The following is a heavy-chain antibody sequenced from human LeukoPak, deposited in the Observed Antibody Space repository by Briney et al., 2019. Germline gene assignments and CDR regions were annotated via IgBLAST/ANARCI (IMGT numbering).Heavy chain of an antibody. CDR3: AKDVLWFGEDSGHYFDY. J-gene: IGHJ4*02. CDR2: GSNK. Sequence: GSNKFYADSVKGRFTISRDNSKNTLYLQMNSLRAEDTAVYYCAKDVLWFGEDSGHYFDYWGQGTLVTVSS. V-gene: IGHV3-30*01. D-gene: IGHD3-10*01.